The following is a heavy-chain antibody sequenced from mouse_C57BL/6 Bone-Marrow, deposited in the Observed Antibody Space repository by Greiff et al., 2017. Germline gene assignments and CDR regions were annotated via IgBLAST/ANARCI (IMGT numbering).Heavy chain of an antibody. CDR3: TRRYYLYYFDY. J-gene: IGHJ2*01. Sequence: DVMLVESGGGLVQPGGSMKLSCAASGFTFSDAWMDWVRQSPEKGLEWVAEIRNKDNNHATYYAESVKGMFTISRDDSKSSVYLQMNSLRAEDTGIYYCTRRYYLYYFDYWGQGTTLTVSS. V-gene: IGHV6-6*01. CDR1: GFTFSDAW. CDR2: IRNKDNNHAT. D-gene: IGHD5-5*01.